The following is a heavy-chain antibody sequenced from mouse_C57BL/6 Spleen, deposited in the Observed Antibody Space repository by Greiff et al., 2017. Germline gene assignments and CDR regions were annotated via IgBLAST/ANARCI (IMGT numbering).Heavy chain of an antibody. CDR2: IYPGSGNT. D-gene: IGHD2-2*01. CDR1: GYSFTSYY. CDR3: ASGFYGYDLYAMDY. J-gene: IGHJ4*01. V-gene: IGHV1-66*01. Sequence: QVHVKQSGPELVKPGASVKISCKASGYSFTSYYIHWVKQRPGQGLEWIGWIYPGSGNTKYNEKFKGKATLTADTSSSTAYMQLSSLTSEDSAVYYCASGFYGYDLYAMDYWGQGTSVTVSS.